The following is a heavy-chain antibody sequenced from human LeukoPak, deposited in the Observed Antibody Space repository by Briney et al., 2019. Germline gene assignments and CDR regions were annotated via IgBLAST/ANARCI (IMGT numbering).Heavy chain of an antibody. CDR2: INPHTGVT. D-gene: IGHD4-23*01. J-gene: IGHJ4*02. CDR3: ARDTVAWDFDF. Sequence: ASVTVSCKASVYTFTDYYLHWVRQAPGQGFECMGWINPHTGVTDYAHKFQGRVTMTRDTSISTVYMELSSLRSDDTAVYYCARDTVAWDFDFWGEGTLVTVSS. CDR1: VYTFTDYY. V-gene: IGHV1-2*07.